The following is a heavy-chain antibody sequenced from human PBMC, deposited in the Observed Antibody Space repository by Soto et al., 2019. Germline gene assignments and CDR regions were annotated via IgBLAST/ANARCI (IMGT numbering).Heavy chain of an antibody. CDR3: ARVDLNWNYFDY. J-gene: IGHJ4*02. CDR2: ISAYNGNT. CDR1: GYTFTSYG. Sequence: ASVKVSCKASGYTFTSYGISWVRQAPGQGLEWMGWISAYNGNTNYAQKLQGRVTMTTDTSTSTAYMELRSLRSDVTAVYYCARVDLNWNYFDYWGQGTLVTVTS. D-gene: IGHD1-1*01. V-gene: IGHV1-18*01.